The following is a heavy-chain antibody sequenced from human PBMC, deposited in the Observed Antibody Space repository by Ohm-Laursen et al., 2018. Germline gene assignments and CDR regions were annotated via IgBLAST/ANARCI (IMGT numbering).Heavy chain of an antibody. CDR1: GGSISSYY. V-gene: IGHV4-59*01. D-gene: IGHD2-21*02. J-gene: IGHJ4*02. Sequence: SETLSLTWTVSGGSISSYYWNWIRQSPGKGLEWIGHIYHSGNAKYNPSLQSRVTILIDTSKYQFSLKLNSVTAADTAVYYCVRGGSRLVTAASLDYWGQGTLVTVSS. CDR3: VRGGSRLVTAASLDY. CDR2: IYHSGNA.